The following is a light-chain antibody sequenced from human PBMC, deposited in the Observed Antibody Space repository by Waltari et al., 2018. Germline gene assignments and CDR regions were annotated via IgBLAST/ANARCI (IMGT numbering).Light chain of an antibody. CDR1: SSDVGGYNY. CDR2: AVS. V-gene: IGLV2-14*03. J-gene: IGLJ2*01. CDR3: SSYTGSSVVV. Sequence: QSALTQPASVSGSPGQSITISCPVTSSDVGGYNYFSWYQQNPGKAPKLRIYAVSNRPSGVCSSFSGSKSGNTASLTISGLQAEDEADYYCSSYTGSSVVVFGGGTKLTVL.